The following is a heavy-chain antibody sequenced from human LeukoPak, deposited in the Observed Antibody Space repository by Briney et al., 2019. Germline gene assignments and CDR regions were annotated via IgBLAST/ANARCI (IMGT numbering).Heavy chain of an antibody. CDR3: ARDSGTTGEVKFDP. Sequence: SETLSLTCTVSGGSFSSRTWWIWVRQPPGKGLEWIGEIYLSVSTNYNPSLKSRVTMSVDKSKNQFSLNVNSVTAADTAVYYCARDSGTTGEVKFDPWGQGTLVTVSS. D-gene: IGHD3-10*01. J-gene: IGHJ5*02. CDR2: IYLSVST. CDR1: GGSFSSRTW. V-gene: IGHV4-4*02.